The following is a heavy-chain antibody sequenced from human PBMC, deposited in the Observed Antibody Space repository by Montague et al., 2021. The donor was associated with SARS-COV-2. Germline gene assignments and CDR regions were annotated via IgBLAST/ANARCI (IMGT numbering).Heavy chain of an antibody. CDR3: AGTSTYSSGWGINYYYYGMDV. J-gene: IGHJ6*02. V-gene: IGHV4-59*01. CDR1: GGSISSYY. CDR2: IYYSGST. Sequence: SETLSLTCTVSGGSISSYYWSRIRQPPGKGLEWIGYIYYSGSTNYNPSLKSRVTISVDTSKNQFSLKLSSVTAADTAVYYCAGTSTYSSGWGINYYYYGMDVWGQGATVTVSS. D-gene: IGHD6-19*01.